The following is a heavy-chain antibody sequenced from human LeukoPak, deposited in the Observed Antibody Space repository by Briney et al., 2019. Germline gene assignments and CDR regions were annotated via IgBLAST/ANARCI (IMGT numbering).Heavy chain of an antibody. D-gene: IGHD3-22*01. CDR2: TRNKANSYTT. V-gene: IGHV3-72*01. J-gene: IGHJ4*02. CDR3: ARSPPVYYYDSSGYYDY. CDR1: GFTFSDHY. Sequence: QPGGSLRLSCAASGFTFSDHYMDWVRQAPGKGLEWVGRTRNKANSYTTEYAASVKGRFTISRDDSKNSLYLQMNSLKTEVTAVYYCARSPPVYYYDSSGYYDYWGQGTLVTVSS.